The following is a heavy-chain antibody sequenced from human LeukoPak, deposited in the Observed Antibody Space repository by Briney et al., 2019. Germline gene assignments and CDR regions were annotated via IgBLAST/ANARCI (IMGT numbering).Heavy chain of an antibody. Sequence: GGSLRLSCAASGFTFSSYSMNWVRQAPGKGLEWVSSISSSSSYIYYADSVKGRFTISRDNAKNSLYLQMNSLRAEDTAVYYCAKDSPLLWFGELGDWGQGTLVTVSS. CDR2: ISSSSSYI. D-gene: IGHD3-10*01. V-gene: IGHV3-21*01. CDR1: GFTFSSYS. J-gene: IGHJ4*02. CDR3: AKDSPLLWFGELGD.